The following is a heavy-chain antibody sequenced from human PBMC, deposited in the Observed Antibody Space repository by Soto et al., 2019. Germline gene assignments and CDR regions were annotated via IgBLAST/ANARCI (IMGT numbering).Heavy chain of an antibody. CDR1: GFTFSSYA. J-gene: IGHJ6*02. Sequence: GGSLRLSCAASGFTFSSYAMSWVRQAPGKGLEWVSAISGSDNSTYYADSVKGRFTISRDNSKNTLYLQMSSMRADDTGVYYCAPMGVWGQGTTVTVSS. CDR2: ISGSDNST. CDR3: APMGV. V-gene: IGHV3-23*01.